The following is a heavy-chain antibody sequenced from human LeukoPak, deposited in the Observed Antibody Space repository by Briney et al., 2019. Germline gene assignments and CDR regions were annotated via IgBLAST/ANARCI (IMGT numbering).Heavy chain of an antibody. Sequence: GGSLRLSCAASGFTFSDYYVSWIRQAPGKGLEWVSYISSSGSTIYYADSVKGRSTISRDNAKNSLYLQMNSLRAEDTAVYYCARGMELWSYYFDYWGQGTLVTVSS. J-gene: IGHJ4*02. V-gene: IGHV3-11*04. CDR1: GFTFSDYY. CDR2: ISSSGSTI. D-gene: IGHD5-18*01. CDR3: ARGMELWSYYFDY.